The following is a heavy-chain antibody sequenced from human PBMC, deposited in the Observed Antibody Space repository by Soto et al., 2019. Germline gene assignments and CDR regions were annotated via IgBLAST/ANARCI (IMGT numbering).Heavy chain of an antibody. CDR2: INPSGGST. V-gene: IGHV1-46*01. CDR1: GYTFTSYY. Sequence: ASVKVSCKASGYTFTSYYMHWVRQAPGQGLEWMGIINPSGGSTSYAQKFQGRVTMTRDTSTSTVYMELSSLRSEDTAVYYCATSGVRRDGYIWSWSGLNNFDYWGQGTLVTVSS. CDR3: ATSGVRRDGYIWSWSGLNNFDY. J-gene: IGHJ4*02. D-gene: IGHD5-12*01.